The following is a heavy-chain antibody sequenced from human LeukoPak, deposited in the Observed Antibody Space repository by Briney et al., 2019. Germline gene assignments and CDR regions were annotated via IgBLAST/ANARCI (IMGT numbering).Heavy chain of an antibody. D-gene: IGHD2-8*02. CDR3: AKSPGYWALDY. CDR2: ISGSGDHT. J-gene: IGHJ4*02. Sequence: GGSLRLSCAASGFTYSSGLTWVRQAPGKGLEWVSSISGSGDHTFYADSAKGRSTTSIDISRNTLYLQMHSLRAEDTAVYYCAKSPGYWALDYWGQGALVTVSS. V-gene: IGHV3-23*01. CDR1: GFTYSSG.